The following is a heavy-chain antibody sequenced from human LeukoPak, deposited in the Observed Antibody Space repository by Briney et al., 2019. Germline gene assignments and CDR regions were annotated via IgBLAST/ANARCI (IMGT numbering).Heavy chain of an antibody. V-gene: IGHV1-18*01. J-gene: IGHJ5*02. Sequence: ASVKVSCKASGYTFTSYGTTWARQAPGQGLEWMGWISGYNGNTNYAQKLQGRVTMTTDTSTTTVYMELRSLRSDDTAVYYCARGSFYFDPWGQGTLVTVSS. CDR1: GYTFTSYG. CDR2: ISGYNGNT. D-gene: IGHD5/OR15-5a*01. CDR3: ARGSFYFDP.